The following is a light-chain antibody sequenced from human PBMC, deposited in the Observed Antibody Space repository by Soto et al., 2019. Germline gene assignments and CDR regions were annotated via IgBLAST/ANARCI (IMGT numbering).Light chain of an antibody. Sequence: EIVLTQSPGTLSVSPWERAAVSCRASQSVSSNLAWYQQKPGQAPRLLIYGASTRATGIPARFSGSGSGADFILTISRVEPEDFAVYYCQQFGTSSLVTFGPGTKVDIK. CDR3: QQFGTSSLVT. CDR2: GAS. V-gene: IGKV3-20*01. CDR1: QSVSSN. J-gene: IGKJ3*01.